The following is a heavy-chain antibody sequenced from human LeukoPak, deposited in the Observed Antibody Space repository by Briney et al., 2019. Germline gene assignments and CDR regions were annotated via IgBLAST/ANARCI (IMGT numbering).Heavy chain of an antibody. CDR1: GFTFSRYW. Sequence: GGSLRLSCAASGFTFSRYWMTWVRQAPGKGLEWVANIKQDGSEKYYVDSVKGRFTISRDNAKNSLYLQMNSLRAEDTAVYYCAKGRGYSYGYRGDGAFDYWGQGTLVTVSS. V-gene: IGHV3-7*01. J-gene: IGHJ4*02. CDR2: IKQDGSEK. CDR3: AKGRGYSYGYRGDGAFDY. D-gene: IGHD5-18*01.